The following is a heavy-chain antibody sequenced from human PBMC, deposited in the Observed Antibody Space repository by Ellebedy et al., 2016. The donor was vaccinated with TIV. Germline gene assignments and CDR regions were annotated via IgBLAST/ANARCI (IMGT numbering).Heavy chain of an antibody. CDR1: GGPIGSGSYY. J-gene: IGHJ4*02. Sequence: GSLRLSXTVSGGPIGSGSYYWGWIRQPPGKGLERIGSSYYSGSTYYNPALKSRVTISVDMSKRQFSLRLSSVTVADTAVYYCWRAPDYWGQGTLVTVSS. CDR3: WRAPDY. V-gene: IGHV4-39*07. CDR2: SYYSGST.